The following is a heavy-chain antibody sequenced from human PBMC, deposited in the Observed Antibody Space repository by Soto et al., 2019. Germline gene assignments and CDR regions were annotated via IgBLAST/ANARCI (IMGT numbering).Heavy chain of an antibody. D-gene: IGHD4-17*01. CDR1: GDSISSYY. CDR3: ARGDDYGDGY. CDR2: IYYSGST. Sequence: QVQLQESGPGLVKPSETLSLTCSVSGDSISSYYWSWIRQPPGKGLEWIGYIYYSGSTNYSPSLKSRVTISVDTSKNQFSLKLSSVTAADTAVYYCARGDDYGDGYWGQGTLVTVSS. V-gene: IGHV4-59*01. J-gene: IGHJ4*02.